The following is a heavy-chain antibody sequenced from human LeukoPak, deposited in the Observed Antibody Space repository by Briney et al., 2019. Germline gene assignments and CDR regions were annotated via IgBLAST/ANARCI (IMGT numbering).Heavy chain of an antibody. D-gene: IGHD6-13*01. CDR3: ARHMRGVAQLRPFDY. Sequence: SETLSLTCIVSGDSINSIVYYWGWIRQPPGKGLEWIGSIYSSGSTHYKPSLKSRVSISVDTSKNQFSLKLSSVTAADTAVYYCARHMRGVAQLRPFDYWGQGTLVTVSS. CDR1: GDSINSIVYY. CDR2: IYSSGST. J-gene: IGHJ4*02. V-gene: IGHV4-39*01.